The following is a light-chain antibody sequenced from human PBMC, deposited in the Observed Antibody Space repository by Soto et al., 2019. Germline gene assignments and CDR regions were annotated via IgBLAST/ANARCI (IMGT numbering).Light chain of an antibody. J-gene: IGLJ7*01. Sequence: QSVLTQPPSVSGAPGQRVTISCTGSSSNIGAGYDVHWYQQLPGTAPKLLIYGNSNRPAGVPDRFSGSKSGTSASLAITGLQDEDEADYSCQSYDSRLSGAVFGGGTQLTVL. CDR2: GNS. CDR1: SSNIGAGYD. CDR3: QSYDSRLSGAV. V-gene: IGLV1-40*01.